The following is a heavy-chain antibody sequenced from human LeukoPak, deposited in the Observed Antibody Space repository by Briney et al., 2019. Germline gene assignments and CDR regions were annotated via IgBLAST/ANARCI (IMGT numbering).Heavy chain of an antibody. D-gene: IGHD1-1*01. Sequence: PSETLSLTCAVYGGSFSTYYWSWIRQSPGKGLEWIAEINHRGDTNYNPSVKSRVTISVDTSKNQFSLKVSSLTAADTAVYYWGRGPTISETGYFVYWGQGTLVTVSS. CDR3: GRGPTISETGYFVY. CDR2: INHRGDT. CDR1: GGSFSTYY. J-gene: IGHJ4*03. V-gene: IGHV4-34*01.